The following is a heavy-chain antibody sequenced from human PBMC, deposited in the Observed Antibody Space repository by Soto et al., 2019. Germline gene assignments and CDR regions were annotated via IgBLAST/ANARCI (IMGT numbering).Heavy chain of an antibody. V-gene: IGHV4-39*01. D-gene: IGHD3-3*01. J-gene: IGHJ6*02. CDR3: ARARKYYDFWSGSGPMDV. CDR2: IYYSGST. CDR1: GGSISSSSYY. Sequence: SETLSLTCTVSGGSISSSSYYWGWIRQPPGKGLEWIGSIYYSGSTYYNPSLKSRVTISVDTSKNQFSLKLSSVTAADTAVYYCARARKYYDFWSGSGPMDVWGQGTTVTVYS.